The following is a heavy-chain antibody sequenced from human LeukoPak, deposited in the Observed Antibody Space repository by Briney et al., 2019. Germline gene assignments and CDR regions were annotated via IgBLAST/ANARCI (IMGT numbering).Heavy chain of an antibody. CDR2: IKSKTDGGTT. D-gene: IGHD3-10*01. CDR3: TAIKWFGELLYPNWFDP. J-gene: IGHJ5*02. Sequence: GGSLRLSCAASGFTFSNAWMSWVRQAPWKGLEWVGRIKSKTDGGTTDYAAPVKGRFTISRDDSKNTLYLQMNSLKTEDTAVYYCTAIKWFGELLYPNWFDPWGQGTLVTVSS. CDR1: GFTFSNAW. V-gene: IGHV3-15*01.